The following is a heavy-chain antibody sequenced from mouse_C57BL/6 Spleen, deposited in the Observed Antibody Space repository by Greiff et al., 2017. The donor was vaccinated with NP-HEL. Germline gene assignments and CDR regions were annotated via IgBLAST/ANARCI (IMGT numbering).Heavy chain of an antibody. Sequence: QVQLQQPGAELVRPGTSVKLSCKASGYTFTSYWMHWVKQRPGQGLAWIGVIDPSDSYTNYNQKFKGKATLTVDTSSSTAYMQLSSLTSEDSAVYYCARVNSYYFDYWGQGTTLTVSS. CDR1: GYTFTSYW. J-gene: IGHJ2*01. V-gene: IGHV1-59*01. CDR2: IDPSDSYT. CDR3: ARVNSYYFDY.